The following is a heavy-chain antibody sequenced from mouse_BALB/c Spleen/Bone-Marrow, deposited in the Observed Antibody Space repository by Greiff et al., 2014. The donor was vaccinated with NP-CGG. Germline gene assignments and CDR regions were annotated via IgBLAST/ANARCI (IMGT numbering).Heavy chain of an antibody. CDR1: GFNFKDTY. CDR2: IDPANGNT. D-gene: IGHD1-1*01. Sequence: EVMLVESGAELVKPGASVKLSCTASGFNFKDTYMHWVKQRPEQGLEWIGRIDPANGNTKYDSKFQGKATLTADTPSNTAYLQLSNLTSEDTAVYYCARYCYGSRYAMDYGGQGTSVTVSS. V-gene: IGHV14-3*02. CDR3: ARYCYGSRYAMDY. J-gene: IGHJ4*01.